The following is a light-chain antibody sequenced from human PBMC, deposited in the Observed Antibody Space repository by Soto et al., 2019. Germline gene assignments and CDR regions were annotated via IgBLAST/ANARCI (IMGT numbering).Light chain of an antibody. V-gene: IGKV3-11*01. Sequence: EVVLTQSPVTLSLSPGERATLSCRASQSFRGLLAWYQQKPGQAPRLLIYDAYNRATGIPPRFSGSGSGTAFTLTISSLEPEDSEVYYCQQRHMWPITFGQGTRLEIK. J-gene: IGKJ5*01. CDR2: DAY. CDR3: QQRHMWPIT. CDR1: QSFRGL.